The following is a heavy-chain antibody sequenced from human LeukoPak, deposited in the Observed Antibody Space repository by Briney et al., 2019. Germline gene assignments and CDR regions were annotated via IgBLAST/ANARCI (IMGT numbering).Heavy chain of an antibody. CDR2: IYHNGNT. J-gene: IGHJ5*02. CDR3: ARGGVTYDYGS. Sequence: SETLSLTCAVSGYSISSGYYWGWIRQPPRKGLEWIGNIYHNGNTYYNPSLKSRVTISVDTSKNQFSLKLSSVTAADTAVYYCARGGVTYDYGSWGQGTLVTVSS. D-gene: IGHD3-10*01. CDR1: GYSISSGYY. V-gene: IGHV4-38-2*01.